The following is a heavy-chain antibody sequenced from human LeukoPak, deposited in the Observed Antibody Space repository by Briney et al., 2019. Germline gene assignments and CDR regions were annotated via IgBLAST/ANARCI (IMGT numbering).Heavy chain of an antibody. J-gene: IGHJ4*02. CDR2: ISGSGGST. Sequence: GGSLRLSCAASGFTFSSYAMSWVPQAPGKGREWFSAISGSGGSTYYADSVKGRFTISRDNYKNTLYLQMNSLRAEDTAVYYCAKEEDSSPWDFDYWGPGTLVSVSS. CDR3: AKEEDSSPWDFDY. V-gene: IGHV3-23*01. D-gene: IGHD6-6*01. CDR1: GFTFSSYA.